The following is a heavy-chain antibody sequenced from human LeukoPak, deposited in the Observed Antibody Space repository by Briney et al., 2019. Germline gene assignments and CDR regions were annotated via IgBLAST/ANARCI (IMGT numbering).Heavy chain of an antibody. CDR3: ARVEEERSFDY. Sequence: ASVKVSCKASGYSFTSYGISWVRQAPGQGLEWMGWISAYNGNTNYAQKLQGRVTMTTDTSTSTAYVELRSLRSDDTAVYYCARVEEERSFDYWGQGTLVTVSS. CDR2: ISAYNGNT. J-gene: IGHJ4*02. V-gene: IGHV1-18*01. D-gene: IGHD3-10*01. CDR1: GYSFTSYG.